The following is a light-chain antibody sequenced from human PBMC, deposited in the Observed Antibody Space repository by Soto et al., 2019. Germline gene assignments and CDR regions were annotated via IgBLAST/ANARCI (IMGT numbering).Light chain of an antibody. J-gene: IGKJ1*01. CDR2: KAS. CDR1: QSISPW. CDR3: QQYATYWT. Sequence: DIPMTQSPSTLSASVGDRVTITCRASQSISPWLAWYQQIPGEAPKLLIYKASSLESWVPSRFSGSGSGTEFTLTISSLQPDDVATYYCQQYATYWTFGQGTKVEIK. V-gene: IGKV1-5*03.